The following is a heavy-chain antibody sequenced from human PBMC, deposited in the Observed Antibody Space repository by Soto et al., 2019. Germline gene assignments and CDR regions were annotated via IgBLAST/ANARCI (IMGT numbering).Heavy chain of an antibody. Sequence: QVQLVQSGAEVRKPGSSVRVSCKASGGSFNRHTTSWVRQAPGQGLEWMGGIIPIFGTANHAQKFQGRVTIIADESTSTVYMELSSLRSDDTAIYYCARGGGYDSTDYYYAYWGQGTLVIVSS. V-gene: IGHV1-69*01. CDR1: GGSFNRHT. CDR2: IIPIFGTA. CDR3: ARGGGYDSTDYYYAY. D-gene: IGHD3-22*01. J-gene: IGHJ4*02.